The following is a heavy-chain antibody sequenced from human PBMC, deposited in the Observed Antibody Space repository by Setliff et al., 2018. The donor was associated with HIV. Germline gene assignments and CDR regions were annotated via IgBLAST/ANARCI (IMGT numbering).Heavy chain of an antibody. D-gene: IGHD3-9*01. CDR2: INPSGGTT. Sequence: ASVKVSCKASGYTFTSYYMHWVRQAPGQGLEWLGIINPSGGTTNYAQKFQGRVTMTRDTSTSTLYMELSSLRSEDTAVYYCARGHIFDWLLYGTYAFDFWGQGTVVTVSS. CDR3: ARGHIFDWLLYGTYAFDF. CDR1: GYTFTSYY. V-gene: IGHV1-46*01. J-gene: IGHJ3*01.